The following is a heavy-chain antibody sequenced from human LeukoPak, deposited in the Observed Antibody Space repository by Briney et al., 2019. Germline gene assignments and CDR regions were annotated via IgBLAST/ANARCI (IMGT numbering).Heavy chain of an antibody. Sequence: GGSLRLSCAASGFTVSSSYMSWVRQAPGKGLEWVSVIYSGGSTYYADSVKGRFTISRDNSKNSLYLQMNSLRAEDTAVYYCAKTVKSRYCTNGVCSFFDYWGQGTLVTVSS. CDR1: GFTVSSSY. V-gene: IGHV3-66*01. CDR2: IYSGGST. J-gene: IGHJ4*02. CDR3: AKTVKSRYCTNGVCSFFDY. D-gene: IGHD2-8*01.